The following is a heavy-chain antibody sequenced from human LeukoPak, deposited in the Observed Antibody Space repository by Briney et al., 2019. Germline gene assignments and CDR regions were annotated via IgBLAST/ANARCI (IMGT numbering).Heavy chain of an antibody. V-gene: IGHV4-30-4*08. CDR1: GGSISSGDYY. D-gene: IGHD4-23*01. J-gene: IGHJ4*02. Sequence: SETLSLTCTVSGGSISSGDYYCSWIRQPPGKGLEWIGYIYYSGSTYYNPSLKSRVTISVDTSKNQFSLKLSSVTAADTAVYYCARGDYGGNSEDYWGQGTLVTVSS. CDR3: ARGDYGGNSEDY. CDR2: IYYSGST.